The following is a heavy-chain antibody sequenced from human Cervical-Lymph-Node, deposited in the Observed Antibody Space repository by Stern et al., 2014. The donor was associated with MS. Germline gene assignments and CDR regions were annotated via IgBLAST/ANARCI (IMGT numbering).Heavy chain of an antibody. V-gene: IGHV3-33*01. Sequence: QVQLVESGGEVVRPGSSLRLSCAASGFTFSSYGMHWVRQAPGKGLEWVAVIWYDGSNKYYADSVKGRFTISRDNSKNTLYLQMNSLRAEDTAVYYCARAADGDLYYFDYWGQGTLVTVSS. D-gene: IGHD4-17*01. CDR3: ARAADGDLYYFDY. J-gene: IGHJ4*02. CDR2: IWYDGSNK. CDR1: GFTFSSYG.